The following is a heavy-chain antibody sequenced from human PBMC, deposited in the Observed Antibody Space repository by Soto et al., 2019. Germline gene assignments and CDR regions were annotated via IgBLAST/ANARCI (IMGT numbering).Heavy chain of an antibody. V-gene: IGHV4-39*01. Sequence: QLQLQESGPGLVKPSETLSLTCTVSGGSISSSSYYWGWIRQPPGKGLEWIGSIYYSGSTFYNPSLKSRVPISVDTSKNQFSLKRSSVTAADTAVYYCATFYGDYVSYWGQGTLVTVSS. J-gene: IGHJ4*02. CDR1: GGSISSSSYY. CDR3: ATFYGDYVSY. D-gene: IGHD4-17*01. CDR2: IYYSGST.